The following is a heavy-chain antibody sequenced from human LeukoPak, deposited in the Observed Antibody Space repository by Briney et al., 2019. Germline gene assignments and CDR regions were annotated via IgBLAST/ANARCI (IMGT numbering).Heavy chain of an antibody. V-gene: IGHV4-59*01. Sequence: SETLSLTCTVSGGSISSYYWSWIRQPPGKGLEWIGYIYYSGSTNYNPSLKSRVTISVDTSKNQFSLKLSSVTAADTAVYYCARASTPWGNWFDPWGQGTLVTVSS. D-gene: IGHD2-2*01. CDR3: ARASTPWGNWFDP. CDR2: IYYSGST. CDR1: GGSISSYY. J-gene: IGHJ5*02.